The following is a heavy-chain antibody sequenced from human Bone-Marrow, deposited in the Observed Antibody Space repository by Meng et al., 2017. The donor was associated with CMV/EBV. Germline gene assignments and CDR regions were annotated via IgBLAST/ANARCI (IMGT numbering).Heavy chain of an antibody. Sequence: SETLSLTCAVYGGSFSGYYWSWIRQPPGKGLEWIGEINHSGSTNYSPSLKSRVTISVDTSKNQFSLKVSSVTAADTAVYYCARGARCSSSSCYRAAYYYYGMDVWDQGTTVTVPS. CDR2: INHSGST. CDR1: GGSFSGYY. CDR3: ARGARCSSSSCYRAAYYYYGMDV. V-gene: IGHV4-34*01. D-gene: IGHD2-2*01. J-gene: IGHJ6*02.